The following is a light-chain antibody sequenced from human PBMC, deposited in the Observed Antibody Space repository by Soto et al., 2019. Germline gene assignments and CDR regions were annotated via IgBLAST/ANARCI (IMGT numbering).Light chain of an antibody. J-gene: IGKJ3*01. CDR2: AAS. V-gene: IGKV1-39*01. Sequence: DIQMTQSPSSLSASVGDRVTITCRASQSIIRHLNWYQQKPGRAPNLLIYAASSLQSGVPSRFSGSGSGTDFNLTVSSLQPEDFATYYCQQSYSSPPLFTFGPGTKVD. CDR1: QSIIRH. CDR3: QQSYSSPPLFT.